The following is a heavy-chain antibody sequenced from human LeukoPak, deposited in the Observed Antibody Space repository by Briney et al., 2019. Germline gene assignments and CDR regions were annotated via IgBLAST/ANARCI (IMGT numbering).Heavy chain of an antibody. CDR2: IYTSGST. J-gene: IGHJ6*03. CDR1: GVSISFNY. Sequence: PSETLSLTCVVPGVSISFNYWRSIRQPAGEGLEWIGRIYTSGSTNYNPSLKSRVTMSVDTSKNQFSLKLSSVTAADTAVYYWTRLRYCRSTRCYYFYYYMDVWGKGTTVTVSS. V-gene: IGHV4-4*07. D-gene: IGHD2-2*01. CDR3: TRLRYCRSTRCYYFYYYMDV.